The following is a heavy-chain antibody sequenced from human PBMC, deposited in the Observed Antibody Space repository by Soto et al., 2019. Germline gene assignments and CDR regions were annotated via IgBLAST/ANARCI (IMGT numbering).Heavy chain of an antibody. J-gene: IGHJ6*02. CDR2: IYWDDDK. CDR1: GFSLSTSGVG. D-gene: IGHD1-26*01. Sequence: QITLKESGPTLVKPTQTLTLTCTFSGFSLSTSGVGVGWIRQPPGKALEWLALIYWDDDKRYSPSLKSRLTTXKXTXXNQVVLTMTNMDPVDTATYYCAHRRRSGSSNGMDVWGQGTTVTVSS. V-gene: IGHV2-5*02. CDR3: AHRRRSGSSNGMDV.